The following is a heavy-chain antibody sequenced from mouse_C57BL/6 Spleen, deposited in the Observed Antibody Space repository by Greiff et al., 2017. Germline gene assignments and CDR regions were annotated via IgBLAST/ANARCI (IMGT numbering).Heavy chain of an antibody. J-gene: IGHJ3*01. CDR2: ICPGSGST. CDR3: ERVVYDYAFAY. Sequence: QVQLQQPGAELVEPGASVLISCKASGYSFTSYCITWVKQRPGQGLEWIGDICPGSGSTNYNEKFKSKATLTVDTTSSTAYMQLSSLTSEDSAFYCCERVVYDYAFAYWGQGTLVTVSA. D-gene: IGHD2-4*01. CDR1: GYSFTSYC. V-gene: IGHV1-55*01.